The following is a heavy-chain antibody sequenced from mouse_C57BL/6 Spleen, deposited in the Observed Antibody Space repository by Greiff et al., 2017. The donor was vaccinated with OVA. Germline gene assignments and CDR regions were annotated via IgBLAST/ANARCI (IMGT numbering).Heavy chain of an antibody. CDR2: IDPSDSYT. CDR1: GYTFTSYW. Sequence: QVQLQQPGAELVMPGASVKLSCKASGYTFTSYWMHWVKQRPGQGLEWIGEIDPSDSYTNYNQKFKGKSTLTVDKSSSTAYMQLSSLTSEDSAVYDCARNPQGSSVDVDYWGQGTTLTVSS. J-gene: IGHJ2*01. V-gene: IGHV1-69*01. D-gene: IGHD1-1*01. CDR3: ARNPQGSSVDVDY.